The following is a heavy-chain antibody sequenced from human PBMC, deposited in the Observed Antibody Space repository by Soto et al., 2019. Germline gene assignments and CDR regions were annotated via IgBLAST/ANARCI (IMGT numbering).Heavy chain of an antibody. CDR3: ASGPNWNYVMSRPTPFDP. Sequence: QVQLQQWGAGLLKPSETLSLTCAVYGGSFSGYYWSWIRQPPGKGLEWTGEINHSGSTNYNPSLKSRVTISVDTSKNQFSLKLSSVTAADTAVSYCASGPNWNYVMSRPTPFDPWGQGTLVTVSS. J-gene: IGHJ5*02. D-gene: IGHD1-7*01. CDR2: INHSGST. CDR1: GGSFSGYY. V-gene: IGHV4-34*01.